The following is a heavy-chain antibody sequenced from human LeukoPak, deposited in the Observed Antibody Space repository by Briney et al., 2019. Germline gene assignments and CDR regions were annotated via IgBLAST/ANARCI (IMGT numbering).Heavy chain of an antibody. V-gene: IGHV4-34*01. D-gene: IGHD3-3*01. CDR1: GGSFSGYY. CDR2: INHSGIT. CDR3: ARVGSYDLWSGYTFNWFDP. J-gene: IGHJ5*02. Sequence: SETLSLTCGVYGGSFSGYYWSWIRQSPGKGLEWIAEINHSGITNYNPYLKSRVTISVDTAKHQFSLNLSSVTAADTAMYYCARVGSYDLWSGYTFNWFDPWGQGTLVTVSS.